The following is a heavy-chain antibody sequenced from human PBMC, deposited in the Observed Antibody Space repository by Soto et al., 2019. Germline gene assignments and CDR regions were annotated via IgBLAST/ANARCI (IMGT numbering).Heavy chain of an antibody. CDR3: AKSKGPYSSGWPFDY. V-gene: IGHV3-23*01. D-gene: IGHD6-19*01. CDR1: VFTLISYA. J-gene: IGHJ4*02. CDR2: ISGSGGST. Sequence: WGSLRRSCSSFVFTLISYAMSGLRQAAGKGLEWVSAISGSGGSTYYADSVKGRFTISRDNSKNTLYLQMNSLRAEDTAVYYCAKSKGPYSSGWPFDYWGQGTLVTVSS.